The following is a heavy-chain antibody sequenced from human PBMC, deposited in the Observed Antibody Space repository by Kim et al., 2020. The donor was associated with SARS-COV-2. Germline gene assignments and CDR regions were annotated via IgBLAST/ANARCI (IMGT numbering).Heavy chain of an antibody. J-gene: IGHJ6*02. D-gene: IGHD3-10*01. V-gene: IGHV3-48*03. Sequence: DSVKGRFTISRDNAKNSLYLQMNSLRAEDTAVYYCARDSSAYHDYYGMDVWGQGTMVTVSS. CDR3: ARDSSAYHDYYGMDV.